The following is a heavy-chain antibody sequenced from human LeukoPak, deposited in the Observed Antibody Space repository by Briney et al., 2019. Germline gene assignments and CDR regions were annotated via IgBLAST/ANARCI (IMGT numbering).Heavy chain of an antibody. J-gene: IGHJ4*02. V-gene: IGHV3-53*01. D-gene: IGHD1-26*01. CDR3: ARGGSHFFSVDY. Sequence: GGSLRLSCAASGFTVSSDYMSWVRQAPGKGLEWVSIIYTSGTTYYADSVKGRFTISRDNSKNTLYLQMNSLRAEDTAVYYCARGGSHFFSVDYWGQGTLVTVSS. CDR2: IYTSGTT. CDR1: GFTVSSDY.